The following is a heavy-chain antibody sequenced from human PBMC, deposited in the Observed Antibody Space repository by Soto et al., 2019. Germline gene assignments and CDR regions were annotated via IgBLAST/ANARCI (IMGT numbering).Heavy chain of an antibody. CDR2: NIPMFGTA. V-gene: IGHV1-69*12. CDR1: GRTFSSYA. Sequence: QVQLVQSGAEVKKPGSSVKVSCKASGRTFSSYAISWVRQARGQGLDWMGWNIPMFGTANYAQKFQGRVTITADESTSTAYMELSSLRSEDTAVYYCARDGGYSGYDRTIYYYGMDVWGQGTTVTVSS. CDR3: ARDGGYSGYDRTIYYYGMDV. D-gene: IGHD5-12*01. J-gene: IGHJ6*02.